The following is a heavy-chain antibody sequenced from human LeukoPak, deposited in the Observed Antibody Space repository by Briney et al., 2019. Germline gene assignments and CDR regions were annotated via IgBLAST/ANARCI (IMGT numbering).Heavy chain of an antibody. CDR3: ARYIGGSGTYYFDH. CDR1: GGSISSSGYY. D-gene: IGHD1-26*01. Sequence: SETLSLTCTVSGGSISSSGYYWGWLRQPPGKGLEWIGSMYYSGAAYFNPSLKSRVTISVDTSKNQFSLKLISVTAADTAVYYCARYIGGSGTYYFDHWGQGTLVTVSS. J-gene: IGHJ4*02. CDR2: MYYSGAA. V-gene: IGHV4-39*01.